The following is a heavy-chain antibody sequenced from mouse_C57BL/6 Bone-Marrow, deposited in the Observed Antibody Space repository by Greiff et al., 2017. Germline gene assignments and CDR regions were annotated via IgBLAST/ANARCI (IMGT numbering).Heavy chain of an antibody. Sequence: EVKLQESGGGLVQPGGSLSLSCAASGFTFTDYYMSWVRQPPGKALEWLGFISNKANGYTTEYSASVKGRFTISRDNSQSILYLQMNALRAEDSATYYGASLPHYYGISYAMDYWGQGTSVTVSS. J-gene: IGHJ4*01. V-gene: IGHV7-3*01. CDR2: ISNKANGYTT. D-gene: IGHD1-1*01. CDR3: ASLPHYYGISYAMDY. CDR1: GFTFTDYY.